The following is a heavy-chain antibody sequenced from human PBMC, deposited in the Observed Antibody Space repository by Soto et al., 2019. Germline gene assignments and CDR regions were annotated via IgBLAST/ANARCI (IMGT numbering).Heavy chain of an antibody. D-gene: IGHD1-26*01. J-gene: IGHJ4*02. CDR2: ILVGSSST. CDR1: GFTFAGSA. V-gene: IGHV1-58*01. Sequence: QMQLVQSGPGVKKPGASVKVSCKASGFTFAGSAVPWVRQARGQRLVWIGWILVGSSSTNYAQHFQEIVTLSGDMSTSTAYMELNGLRFEDTAVYACAAVRAGVGGTAVWGQGTLVTVAS. CDR3: AAVRAGVGGTAV.